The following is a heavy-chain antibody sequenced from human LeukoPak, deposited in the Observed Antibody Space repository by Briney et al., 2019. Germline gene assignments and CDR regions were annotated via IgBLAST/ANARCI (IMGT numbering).Heavy chain of an antibody. Sequence: ASVKVSCKASGYRFTNYGISWVRQAPGQGLEWMGWISTYNGNTNYPENLQGRVTLTTDTSTSTVYIELRSLRSDDTAVYYCARDHSIYFYGSGSFADYWGQGNLVTVSS. J-gene: IGHJ4*02. CDR1: GYRFTNYG. CDR2: ISTYNGNT. V-gene: IGHV1-18*01. D-gene: IGHD3-10*01. CDR3: ARDHSIYFYGSGSFADY.